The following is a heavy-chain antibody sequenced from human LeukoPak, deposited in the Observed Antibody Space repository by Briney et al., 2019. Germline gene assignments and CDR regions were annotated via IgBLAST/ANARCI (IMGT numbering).Heavy chain of an antibody. CDR2: IYYSGST. J-gene: IGHJ3*02. CDR1: GGSISSSSYY. D-gene: IGHD4-11*01. V-gene: IGHV4-39*01. Sequence: PSETLSLTCTVSGGSISSSSYYWGWIRQPPGKGLEWIGSIYYSGSTYYNPSLKSRVTISVDTSKNQFSLKLSSVTAADTAVYYCARRITTVGAKGSFDIWGQGTMVTVSS. CDR3: ARRITTVGAKGSFDI.